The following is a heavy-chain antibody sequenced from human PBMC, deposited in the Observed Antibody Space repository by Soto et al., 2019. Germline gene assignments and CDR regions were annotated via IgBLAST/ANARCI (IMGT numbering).Heavy chain of an antibody. J-gene: IGHJ4*02. D-gene: IGHD3-16*02. V-gene: IGHV3-23*01. CDR1: GFTFSSYA. CDR3: AKDHYDYIWGSYLYRGPLDY. Sequence: GGSLRLSCAASGFTFSSYAMSWVRQAPGKGLEWVSAISGSGGSTYYADSVKGRFTISRDNSKNTLYLQMNSLRAEDTAVYYCAKDHYDYIWGSYLYRGPLDYWGQGTLVTVSS. CDR2: ISGSGGST.